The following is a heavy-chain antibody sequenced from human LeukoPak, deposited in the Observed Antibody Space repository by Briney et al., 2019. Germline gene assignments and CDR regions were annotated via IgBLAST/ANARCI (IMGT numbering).Heavy chain of an antibody. V-gene: IGHV3-66*01. Sequence: GGSLRLSCAASGFTVSSNYMSWVRQAPGKGLEWVSVIYSGGTTYYADSVKGRFTISRDNSKNTLYLQMNSLRAEDTAVYYCAREGSRGYSYDEGWGQGTLVTVSS. CDR1: GFTVSSNY. CDR2: IYSGGTT. D-gene: IGHD5-18*01. CDR3: AREGSRGYSYDEG. J-gene: IGHJ4*02.